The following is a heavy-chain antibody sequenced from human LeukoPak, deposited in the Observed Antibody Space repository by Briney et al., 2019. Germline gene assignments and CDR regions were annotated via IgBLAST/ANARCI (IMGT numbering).Heavy chain of an antibody. V-gene: IGHV4-34*01. CDR3: VKGYYDTRHSSNPFDP. D-gene: IGHD3-22*01. CDR2: INHSGNT. CDR1: GGSFSGYY. J-gene: IGHJ5*02. Sequence: SETLSLTCAVYGGSFSGYYWSWVRQPPGKGLEWIGEINHSGNTNYNPSLKSRVTISVDTSKNQFSLKLSAVTAADTAVYYCVKGYYDTRHSSNPFDPWSQGTLVTVSS.